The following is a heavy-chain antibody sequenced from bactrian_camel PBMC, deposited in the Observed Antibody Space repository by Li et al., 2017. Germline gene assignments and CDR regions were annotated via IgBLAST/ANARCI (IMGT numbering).Heavy chain of an antibody. V-gene: IGHV3S55*01. Sequence: VQLVESGGGSVQAGGTLRLSCVASKSTVRISRMAWFRQAPGKEREGLAVIRSDGILACSESVRGRFTISRDNAKKMLYLQLNSLKTEDTAMYYCAFSIGMDHWGKGTQVTVS. CDR2: IRSDGIL. J-gene: IGHJ7*01. CDR1: KSTVRISR.